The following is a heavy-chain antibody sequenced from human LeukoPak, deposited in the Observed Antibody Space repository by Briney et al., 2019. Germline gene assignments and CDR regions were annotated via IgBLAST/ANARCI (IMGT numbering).Heavy chain of an antibody. CDR2: IYPSGSN. CDR3: AREGGSYNCFDP. Sequence: SETLSLTCTVSGASMSSYYWNWIRQPAGKGLEWIGRIYPSGSNDYNPSLKSRVTMSVDTSQNQFSLRLRSVTAADTAVYYCAREGGSYNCFDPWGQGTLVTVSS. CDR1: GASMSSYY. J-gene: IGHJ5*02. V-gene: IGHV4-4*07. D-gene: IGHD1-26*01.